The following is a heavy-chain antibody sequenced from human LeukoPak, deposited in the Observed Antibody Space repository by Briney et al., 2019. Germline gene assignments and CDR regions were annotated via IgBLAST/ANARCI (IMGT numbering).Heavy chain of an antibody. CDR2: INHSGYT. Sequence: SETLSLTCAVSGVSFNNYYWSWVRQTPGKGLEWIGEINHSGYTNDSPSLRSRVTLSIDTSRKQFSLNLRSVTVADTGIYYCTRMTTGHDYWGQGTLVTVSS. CDR1: GVSFNNYY. CDR3: TRMTTGHDY. V-gene: IGHV4-34*01. J-gene: IGHJ4*02. D-gene: IGHD4-17*01.